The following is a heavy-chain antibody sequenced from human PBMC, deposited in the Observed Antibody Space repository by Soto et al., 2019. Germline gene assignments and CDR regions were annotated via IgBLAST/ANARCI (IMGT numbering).Heavy chain of an antibody. J-gene: IGHJ4*02. Sequence: XESLRLSCAASGFTFSNHSMSWVRQAPGKGLEWVSGISAEVGLIYYADSVKGRFNMSRDNSKNTLYLQMSSLRAEDTAVYFCAKRKGKGAAAKNFDLWGQGTLVTVSS. CDR3: AKRKGKGAAAKNFDL. CDR2: ISAEVGLI. V-gene: IGHV3-23*01. CDR1: GFTFSNHS. D-gene: IGHD6-13*01.